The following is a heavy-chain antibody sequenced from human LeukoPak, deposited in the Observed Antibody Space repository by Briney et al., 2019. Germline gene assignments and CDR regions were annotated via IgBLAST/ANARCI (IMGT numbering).Heavy chain of an antibody. Sequence: GGSLRLSCAASGFTFKLYWMHWVRQVPGKGPVWVARINDDGSDTYADSVKGRFTISRDDAKNMLFLQMNSLRGEDTAVYHCVRGGPSTWSWGQGTLVTVSS. J-gene: IGHJ5*02. CDR3: VRGGPSTWS. CDR2: INDDGSDT. CDR1: GFTFKLYW. V-gene: IGHV3-74*01. D-gene: IGHD2-15*01.